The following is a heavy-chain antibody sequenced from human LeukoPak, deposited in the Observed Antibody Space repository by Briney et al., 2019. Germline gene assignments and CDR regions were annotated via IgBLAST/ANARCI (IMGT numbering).Heavy chain of an antibody. Sequence: GGSLRLSCTASGITFSNYHMTWVRQAPGKGLEWVSSISGSGAETHYTDSVKGRFTISRDNSKNTLYLQINSLRAEDTAVYYCAKGTSWLNPYYYMDVWGKGTTVTVSS. CDR3: AKGTSWLNPYYYMDV. D-gene: IGHD2-2*01. J-gene: IGHJ6*03. V-gene: IGHV3-23*01. CDR2: ISGSGAET. CDR1: GITFSNYH.